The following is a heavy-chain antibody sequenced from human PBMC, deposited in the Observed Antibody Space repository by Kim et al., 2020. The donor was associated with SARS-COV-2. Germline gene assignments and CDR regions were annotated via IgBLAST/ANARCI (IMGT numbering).Heavy chain of an antibody. CDR2: ISWNSGSI. Sequence: GGSLRLSCAASGFTFDDYAMHWVRQAPGKGLEWVSGISWNSGSIGYADSVKGRFTISRDNAKNSLYLQMNSLRAEDTALYYCAKVRGYSSSCYGIDYLG. D-gene: IGHD6-13*01. V-gene: IGHV3-9*01. CDR3: AKVRGYSSSCYGIDY. CDR1: GFTFDDYA. J-gene: IGHJ4*01.